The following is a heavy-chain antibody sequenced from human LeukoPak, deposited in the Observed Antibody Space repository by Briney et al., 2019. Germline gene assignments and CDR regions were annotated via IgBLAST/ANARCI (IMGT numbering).Heavy chain of an antibody. CDR3: TRVGPRRDGYNSDY. J-gene: IGHJ4*02. V-gene: IGHV3-21*01. Sequence: GGSLRLSCAASGFTFSSYSMNGVRQAPGRGLEWVSSIRFTGSYIYYADSVKGRFTISRDDAKNLLSLQMISLRVEDTAVYYCTRVGPRRDGYNSDYWGQGTLVTVSS. CDR2: IRFTGSYI. CDR1: GFTFSSYS. D-gene: IGHD5-24*01.